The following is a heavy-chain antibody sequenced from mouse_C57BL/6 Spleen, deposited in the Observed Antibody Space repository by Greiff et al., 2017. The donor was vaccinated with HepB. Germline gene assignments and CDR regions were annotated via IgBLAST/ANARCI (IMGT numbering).Heavy chain of an antibody. CDR1: GYSITSGYY. CDR2: ISYDGSN. V-gene: IGHV3-6*01. Sequence: EVKLLESGPGLVKPSQSLSLTCSVTGYSITSGYYWNCLRQFPGNQLEWMGYISYDGSNKYNPSLKYRISITRDTAKNQFFLKLNSVTTEDTATYYCARVLFITTVVEDVWGTGTTVTVSS. J-gene: IGHJ1*03. D-gene: IGHD1-1*01. CDR3: ARVLFITTVVEDV.